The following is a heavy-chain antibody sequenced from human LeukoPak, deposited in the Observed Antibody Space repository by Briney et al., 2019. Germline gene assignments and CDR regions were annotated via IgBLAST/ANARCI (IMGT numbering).Heavy chain of an antibody. V-gene: IGHV3-74*03. Sequence: GGSLRLSCAASGFTFNTYWMHWVRQAPGKGPVWVARVNREGTTTAYADSVKGRFIISRDNSKNTLYLQMNNLRAEDTAVYYRARDSDWILFDYWGQGTPVTVSS. CDR2: VNREGTTT. D-gene: IGHD2-2*03. CDR3: ARDSDWILFDY. J-gene: IGHJ4*02. CDR1: GFTFNTYW.